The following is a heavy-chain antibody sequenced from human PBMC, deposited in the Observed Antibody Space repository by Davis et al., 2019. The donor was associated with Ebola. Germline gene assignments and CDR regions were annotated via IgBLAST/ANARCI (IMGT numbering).Heavy chain of an antibody. Sequence: PSETLSLTCAASGFTFSTYGMHWVRLAPGRGLEWVALISHNGNNKYYADFVKGRFTISRDNSKSTLYLQMNSLRAEDTAVYYCAKARIAALRFDPWGQGTLVTVSS. CDR3: AKARIAALRFDP. CDR2: ISHNGNNK. CDR1: GFTFSTYG. J-gene: IGHJ5*02. D-gene: IGHD6-6*01. V-gene: IGHV3-30*18.